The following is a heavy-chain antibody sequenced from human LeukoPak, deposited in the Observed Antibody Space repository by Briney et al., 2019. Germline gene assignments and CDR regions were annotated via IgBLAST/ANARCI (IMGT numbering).Heavy chain of an antibody. CDR2: MNHSGST. Sequence: SETLSLTCTVYGGSFSGYYWSWIRQPPGKGLEWIGEMNHSGSTNYNPSLKSRVTISVDTSKNQFSLKLSSLTAADTAVYYCAVSGAVTDYFYGMDVWGQGTTVTVSS. V-gene: IGHV4-34*01. CDR1: GGSFSGYY. J-gene: IGHJ6*02. D-gene: IGHD3-10*01. CDR3: AVSGAVTDYFYGMDV.